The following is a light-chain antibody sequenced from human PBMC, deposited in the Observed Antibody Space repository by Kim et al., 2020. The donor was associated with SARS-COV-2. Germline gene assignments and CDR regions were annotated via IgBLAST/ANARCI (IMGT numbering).Light chain of an antibody. CDR1: QSISNN. CDR3: QQYNHWTPVKT. V-gene: IGKV3-15*01. CDR2: GAS. J-gene: IGKJ1*01. Sequence: EIVMTQSPATLSVSPGERATLSCRASQSISNNLAWYQHKLRQAPRLLIYGASTSATGVPARFSASGSGTEFNLTINSLQSDDVGLYYYQQYNHWTPVKTFGQGTKVDIK.